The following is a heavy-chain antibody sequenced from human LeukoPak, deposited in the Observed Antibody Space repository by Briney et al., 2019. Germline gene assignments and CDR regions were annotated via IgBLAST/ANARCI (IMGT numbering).Heavy chain of an antibody. CDR2: IYYSGTT. CDR3: ARLRGRIALFYFDY. CDR1: GGSINSDDYY. V-gene: IGHV4-31*03. Sequence: SQTLSLTCTVSGGSINSDDYYWSWVRQHPEKGLEWIAYIYYSGTTYYNPSLKSRVTMSIDTSKNQFSLKLSPVTAADTAVYYCARLRGRIALFYFDYWGQGSLVTVSS. J-gene: IGHJ4*02. D-gene: IGHD3-3*02.